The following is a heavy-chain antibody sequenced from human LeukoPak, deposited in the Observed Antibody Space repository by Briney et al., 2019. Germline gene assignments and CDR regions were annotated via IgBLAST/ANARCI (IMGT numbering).Heavy chain of an antibody. J-gene: IGHJ6*03. V-gene: IGHV3-30*03. D-gene: IGHD3-9*01. Sequence: GGSLRLSCVASGFTFSSYGIHWVRQAPGKGLEWVAVISHDGSNKYYGDSVKGRFTISRDNSKNMLYLQMNSLRAEDTAVYYCAREGGPYDILTGYYPTYYYYMDVWGKGTTVTVSS. CDR3: AREGGPYDILTGYYPTYYYYMDV. CDR1: GFTFSSYG. CDR2: ISHDGSNK.